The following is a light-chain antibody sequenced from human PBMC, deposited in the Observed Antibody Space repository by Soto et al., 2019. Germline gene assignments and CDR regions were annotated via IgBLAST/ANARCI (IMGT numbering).Light chain of an antibody. CDR3: QQYSNRPPWT. CDR1: QTIDTN. V-gene: IGKV3-15*01. Sequence: IARTQSLGTVSVCAGGKTTLSCRASQTIDTNLAWHQQKPGQAPRLLIFGASTRATGIPASFSGSGSGTEFSLTITSLLSEDFALYYCQQYSNRPPWTFGQGTQVDIK. CDR2: GAS. J-gene: IGKJ1*01.